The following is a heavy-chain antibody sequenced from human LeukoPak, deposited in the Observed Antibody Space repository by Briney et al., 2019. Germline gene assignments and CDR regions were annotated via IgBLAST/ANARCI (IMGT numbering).Heavy chain of an antibody. V-gene: IGHV4-30-2*05. CDR3: ARLTYSYHSSRTWYPQSEPHQTGYFAL. CDR1: GGSISSGGYD. J-gene: IGHJ2*01. D-gene: IGHD3-22*01. Sequence: PSQTLSLTCTVSGGSISSGGYDWSWIRQPPGKGLEWVGYIYHSGSTYYHASVKSRVTISVDTSKNQFSLKLSSLTAADTAVYYCARLTYSYHSSRTWYPQSEPHQTGYFALCGRGTLVTVSS. CDR2: IYHSGST.